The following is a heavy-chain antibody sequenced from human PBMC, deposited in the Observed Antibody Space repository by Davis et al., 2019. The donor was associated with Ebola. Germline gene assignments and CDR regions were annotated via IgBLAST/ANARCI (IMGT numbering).Heavy chain of an antibody. CDR1: GGSFSSYY. V-gene: IGHV4-34*01. Sequence: SETLSLTCAVYGGSFSSYYWSWIRQPPGKGLEWIGEINHSGSTNYNPSLKSRVTISVDTSKNQLSLKLSSVTAADTAVYYCARGMGSYGPPGYWGQGTLVTVSS. D-gene: IGHD3-16*01. J-gene: IGHJ4*02. CDR2: INHSGST. CDR3: ARGMGSYGPPGY.